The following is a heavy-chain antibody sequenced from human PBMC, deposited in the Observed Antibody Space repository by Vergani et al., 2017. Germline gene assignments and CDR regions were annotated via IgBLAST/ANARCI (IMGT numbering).Heavy chain of an antibody. Sequence: QVQLVQSGAEVKKPGSSVQVSCKASGGTFSSYTISWVRQAPGPGLEWMGRIIPILGIANYAQKFQGRVTITADKSTSTAYMELSSLRSDDTAVYYCARGRDGYNQYYYYGMDVWGQGTTVTVSS. D-gene: IGHD5-24*01. V-gene: IGHV1-69*02. CDR1: GGTFSSYT. CDR3: ARGRDGYNQYYYYGMDV. J-gene: IGHJ6*02. CDR2: IIPILGIA.